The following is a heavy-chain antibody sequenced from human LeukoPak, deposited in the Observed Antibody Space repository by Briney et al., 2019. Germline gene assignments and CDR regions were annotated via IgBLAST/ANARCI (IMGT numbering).Heavy chain of an antibody. Sequence: SETLSLTCAVSGGSISSSNWWSWVRQPPGKGLEWIGEIYHNGNTNYNPSLKSRVTISVDTSKNQFSLKLSSVTAADTAVYYCARFPGFSHPEGYYYAMDVWGQGTTVTVSS. V-gene: IGHV4-4*02. CDR3: ARFPGFSHPEGYYYAMDV. D-gene: IGHD3-3*02. J-gene: IGHJ6*02. CDR1: GGSISSSNW. CDR2: IYHNGNT.